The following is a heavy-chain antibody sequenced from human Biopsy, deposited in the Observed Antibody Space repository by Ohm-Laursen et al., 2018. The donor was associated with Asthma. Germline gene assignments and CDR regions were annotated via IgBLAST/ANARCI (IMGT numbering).Heavy chain of an antibody. CDR3: ARGPELDV. J-gene: IGHJ6*02. CDR1: GGSMSSSSYS. Sequence: SDTLSLTCTVSGGSMSSSSYSWGWIRQPPGKGLEWIGSMYYGETTYYNPSLKSRVIISIDTYWNRVSLKLTSVTAADTAVYYCARGPELDVWGQGTTVTVSS. CDR2: MYYGETT. V-gene: IGHV4-39*07.